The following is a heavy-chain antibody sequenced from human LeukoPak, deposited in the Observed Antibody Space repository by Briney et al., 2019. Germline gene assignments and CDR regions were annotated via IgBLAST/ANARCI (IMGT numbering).Heavy chain of an antibody. Sequence: PSETLSLTCTVSGASIKSLYWSWVRQPPGRGLEWIGYISFDGSTNYNPSLQSRVTISVDASQNHFSLKLTSVTTADTATYYCAGSQWELPWTYFYWGLGTLVTVAS. D-gene: IGHD1-26*01. V-gene: IGHV4-59*01. CDR3: AGSQWELPWTYFY. J-gene: IGHJ4*02. CDR2: ISFDGST. CDR1: GASIKSLY.